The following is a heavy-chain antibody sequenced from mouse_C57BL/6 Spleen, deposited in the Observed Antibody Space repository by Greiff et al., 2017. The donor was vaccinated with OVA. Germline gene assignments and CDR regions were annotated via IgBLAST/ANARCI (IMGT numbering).Heavy chain of an antibody. CDR3: ARPQTAQAHYYAMDY. D-gene: IGHD3-2*02. CDR2: INPNNGGT. V-gene: IGHV1-26*01. CDR1: GYTFTDYY. J-gene: IGHJ4*01. Sequence: EVQLQQSGPELVKPGASVKISCKASGYTFTDYYMNWVKQSHGKSLEWIGDINPNNGGTSYNQKFKGKATLTVDKSSSTAYMELRSLTSEDSAVYYCARPQTAQAHYYAMDYWGQGTSVTVSS.